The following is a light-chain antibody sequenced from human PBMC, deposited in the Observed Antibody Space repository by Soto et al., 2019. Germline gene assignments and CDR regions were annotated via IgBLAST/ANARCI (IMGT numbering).Light chain of an antibody. Sequence: QSALTQPASVSGSPGQSITISCSGTTNDVGTYNFVSWYQQHPGKVPKLMIFAVSSRPSGVSDRFSGSKSGNTASLTISGLQAEDEAYYYCASYTTYSTLVFGGGTKLTVL. CDR3: ASYTTYSTLV. J-gene: IGLJ2*01. V-gene: IGLV2-14*01. CDR1: TNDVGTYNF. CDR2: AVS.